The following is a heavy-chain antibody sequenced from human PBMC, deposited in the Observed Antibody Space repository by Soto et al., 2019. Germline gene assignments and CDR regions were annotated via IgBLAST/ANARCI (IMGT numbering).Heavy chain of an antibody. CDR1: GGTFSSYA. D-gene: IGHD2-15*01. V-gene: IGHV1-69*12. Sequence: QVQLVQSGAEVKKPGSSVKVSCKASGGTFSSYAISWVRQAPGQGLEWMGGIIPIFGTANYAQKFQGRVTITADESTSTDYMELSSLRSADTAVYYCARDLGEGGKGVVVAATPYGYWGQGTLVTVSS. CDR3: ARDLGEGGKGVVVAATPYGY. CDR2: IIPIFGTA. J-gene: IGHJ4*02.